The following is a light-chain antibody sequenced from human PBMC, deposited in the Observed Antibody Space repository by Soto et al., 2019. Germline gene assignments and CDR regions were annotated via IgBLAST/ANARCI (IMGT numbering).Light chain of an antibody. Sequence: QSVLTQPSSVSGSPGQSVTISCTGTTSDVRGYNWVSWYQHHPGKAPKPMIYDVTKRPSGVPDRFSGSRSGNTASLTISGLQAEDEGDYHCCSYAGTYTLIFGGGTQLTVL. CDR3: CSYAGTYTLI. V-gene: IGLV2-11*01. CDR1: TSDVRGYNW. J-gene: IGLJ2*01. CDR2: DVT.